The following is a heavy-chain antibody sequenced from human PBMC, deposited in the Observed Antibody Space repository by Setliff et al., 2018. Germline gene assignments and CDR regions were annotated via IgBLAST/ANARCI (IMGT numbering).Heavy chain of an antibody. CDR2: IYYSGST. Sequence: TLSLTCTVSGGSISSGGYYWSWIRQHPGKGLEWIGYIYYSGSTYYNPSLKSRVTISVDTSKNQFSLKLNYVTAADTAVYYCARVSGMGSPPYYYYYYGMDVWGQGTTVTV. V-gene: IGHV4-31*03. CDR1: GGSISSGGYY. D-gene: IGHD6-25*01. J-gene: IGHJ6*02. CDR3: ARVSGMGSPPYYYYYYGMDV.